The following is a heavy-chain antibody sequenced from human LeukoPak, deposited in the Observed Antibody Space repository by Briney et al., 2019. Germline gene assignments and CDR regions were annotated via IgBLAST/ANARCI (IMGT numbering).Heavy chain of an antibody. D-gene: IGHD3-22*01. J-gene: IGHJ5*02. Sequence: SETLSLTCTVSGGSISSYYWSWIRQPAGKGLEWIGRIYPSGSTNYNPSLQSRVTISVDKSKNQFSLKLSPVTAADTAMYFCARDKLVVVAGWFDPWGQGTLVTVSS. CDR1: GGSISSYY. V-gene: IGHV4-4*07. CDR2: IYPSGST. CDR3: ARDKLVVVAGWFDP.